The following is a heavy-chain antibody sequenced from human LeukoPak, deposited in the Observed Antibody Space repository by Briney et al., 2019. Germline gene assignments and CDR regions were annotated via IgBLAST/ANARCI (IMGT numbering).Heavy chain of an antibody. J-gene: IGHJ4*02. CDR1: GFIFSRYG. V-gene: IGHV3-23*01. D-gene: IGHD6-19*01. CDR2: ISTSGGST. Sequence: PGGSLRLSCAASGFIFSRYGINWVRQAPGKGLEWVSFISTSGGSTYYADSVKGRFTISRDNSKNTVFLQMNSLRAEDTAVYYCAKPGEGSGWHLGYFEYWGQGTLVTVSS. CDR3: AKPGEGSGWHLGYFEY.